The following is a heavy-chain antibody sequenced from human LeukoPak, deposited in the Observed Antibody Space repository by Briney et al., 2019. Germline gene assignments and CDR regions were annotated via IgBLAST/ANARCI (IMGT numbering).Heavy chain of an antibody. Sequence: QPGGSLRLSCAASGFTFGSYAMHWVRQAPGKGLEWVAVISYDGSNKYYADSVKGRFTISRDNSKDTLYLQMNSLRAEDTAVYYCARDASSVAVFGYWGQGTLVTVSS. J-gene: IGHJ4*02. CDR1: GFTFGSYA. D-gene: IGHD6-19*01. V-gene: IGHV3-30*04. CDR3: ARDASSVAVFGY. CDR2: ISYDGSNK.